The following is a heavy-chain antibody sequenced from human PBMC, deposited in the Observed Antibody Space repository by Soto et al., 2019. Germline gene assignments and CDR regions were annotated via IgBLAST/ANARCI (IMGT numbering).Heavy chain of an antibody. V-gene: IGHV3-74*01. CDR1: GFTFSGYW. J-gene: IGHJ4*02. CDR2: INPDGGST. CDR3: ARETYSFNGF. D-gene: IGHD4-4*01. Sequence: EVQLVESGGGLVLPGGSLRLSCAASGFTFSGYWMHWVRQAPGEGLVWVSRINPDGGSTNYADSVKGRFTISRDNAKNTLFLQMNGLRAEDTVVYSCARETYSFNGFWGRGTLVTVSS.